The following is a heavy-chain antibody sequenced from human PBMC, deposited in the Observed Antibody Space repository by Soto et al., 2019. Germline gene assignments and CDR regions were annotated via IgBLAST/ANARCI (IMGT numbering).Heavy chain of an antibody. Sequence: XGSLRLACAASGFSLTNYAMHWVRQAPGKGLDWVAFLSYDGDDEFYGDSVKGRFTISRDTSENTLYLQMNSLRTDDTAVYYCAKEGVGRTFDSWGQGPLVTVSS. CDR3: AKEGVGRTFDS. CDR1: GFSLTNYA. CDR2: LSYDGDDE. V-gene: IGHV3-30*18. J-gene: IGHJ4*02.